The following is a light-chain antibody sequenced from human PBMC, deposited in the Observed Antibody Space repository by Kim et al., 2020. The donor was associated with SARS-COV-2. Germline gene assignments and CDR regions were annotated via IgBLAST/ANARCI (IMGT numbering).Light chain of an antibody. CDR2: YDS. J-gene: IGLJ3*02. V-gene: IGLV3-21*04. CDR1: NIGSKS. Sequence: SYELTQPPSVSVAPGKTARITCGGNNIGSKSVHWYQQKPGQAPVLVIYYDSDRPSGIPERFSGSNSGNTATLTISRVEAGDEADYYCKVGVSSSDHPVFG. CDR3: KVGVSSSDHPV.